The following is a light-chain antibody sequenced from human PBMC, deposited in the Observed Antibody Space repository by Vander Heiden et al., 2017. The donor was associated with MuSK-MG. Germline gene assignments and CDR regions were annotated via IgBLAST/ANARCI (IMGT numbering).Light chain of an antibody. J-gene: IGLJ1*01. V-gene: IGLV2-14*01. CDR1: SSDVGGYNY. CDR2: DVS. Sequence: QSALTQPASVSGPPGQSLTISCTGTSSDVGGYNYVSWYQQHPGKAPKLMIYDVSNRPSGVSNRFSGSKSGNTASLTISGLQAEDEADYYCSSYTSSSTLGVFGTGTKVTVL. CDR3: SSYTSSSTLGV.